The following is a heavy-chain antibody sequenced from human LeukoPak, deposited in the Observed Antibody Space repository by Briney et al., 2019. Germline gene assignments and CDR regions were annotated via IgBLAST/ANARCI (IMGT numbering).Heavy chain of an antibody. CDR2: INPKSGGT. J-gene: IGHJ4*02. Sequence: ASVKVSCKAIGGTFTRYAISWVRQAPGQGLEWMGWINPKSGGTNYLQKFQGRVTMTRDTSISTAYMELSRLRSDDTAVYYCARATAENDYWGQGTLVTVSS. D-gene: IGHD1-14*01. V-gene: IGHV1-2*02. CDR1: GGTFTRYA. CDR3: ARATAENDY.